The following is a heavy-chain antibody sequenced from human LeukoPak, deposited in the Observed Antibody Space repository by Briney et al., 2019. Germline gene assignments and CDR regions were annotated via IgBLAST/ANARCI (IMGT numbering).Heavy chain of an antibody. Sequence: SETLSLTCTVSGGSISSSSAYWGWIRQPPGKGLEWIGSIYYSKNTYYNPSLKSRVTISADMSKNQFSLTLGSVSATDTAVYYCVSPRGFSYGYFDYWGQGTLVTVSS. D-gene: IGHD5-18*01. CDR1: GGSISSSSAY. J-gene: IGHJ4*02. V-gene: IGHV4-39*01. CDR3: VSPRGFSYGYFDY. CDR2: IYYSKNT.